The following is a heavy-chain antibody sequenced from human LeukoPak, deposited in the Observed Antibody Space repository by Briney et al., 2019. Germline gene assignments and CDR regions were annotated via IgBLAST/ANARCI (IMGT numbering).Heavy chain of an antibody. CDR1: GGSISSYY. Sequence: PSETLSLTCTVSGGSISSYYWSWIRQPPGKGLEWIGYIYYSGSTKYNPSFKSRVTTSVDTSKNQFSLKLISVPAADTAAYYCATVVRDDILTGYYIDHWGQGTLVTVSS. CDR3: ATVVRDDILTGYYIDH. D-gene: IGHD3-9*01. V-gene: IGHV4-59*01. J-gene: IGHJ4*02. CDR2: IYYSGST.